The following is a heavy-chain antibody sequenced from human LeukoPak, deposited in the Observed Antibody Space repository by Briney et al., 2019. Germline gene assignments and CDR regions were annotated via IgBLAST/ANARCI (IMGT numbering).Heavy chain of an antibody. J-gene: IGHJ4*02. Sequence: GRSLRLSCAASGFTFDDYAMHWVRQAPGKGLEWVSGISWNSGSIGYADSVKGRFTISRDNAKNSVYLQMNSLRAEDTAVYYCARDLAYCGGDCGHWGQGTLVTVSP. CDR1: GFTFDDYA. D-gene: IGHD2-21*01. V-gene: IGHV3-9*01. CDR2: ISWNSGSI. CDR3: ARDLAYCGGDCGH.